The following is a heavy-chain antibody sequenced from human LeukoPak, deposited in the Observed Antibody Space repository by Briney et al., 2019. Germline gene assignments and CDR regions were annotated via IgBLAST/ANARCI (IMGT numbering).Heavy chain of an antibody. V-gene: IGHV3-21*01. CDR2: ISSSSSYI. J-gene: IGHJ4*02. CDR1: GFTFSSYS. Sequence: PGGSLRLSCAASGFTFSSYSMNWVRQAPGKGLEWASSISSSSSYIYYADSVKGRFTISRDNAKNSLYLQMNSLRAEDTAVYYCARDSRGYSFFDYWGQGTLVTVSS. D-gene: IGHD5-18*01. CDR3: ARDSRGYSFFDY.